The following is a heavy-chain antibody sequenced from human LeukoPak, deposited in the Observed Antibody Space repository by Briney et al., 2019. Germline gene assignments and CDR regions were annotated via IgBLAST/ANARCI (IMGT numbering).Heavy chain of an antibody. CDR1: GYTFTDYY. V-gene: IGHV1-69-2*01. Sequence: GASVKVSCKVSGYTFTDYYMHWVQQAPGKGLEWMGLVDPEDGKTIYAEKFQGRVTITADTSTDTAYMELSSLRSEDTAVYYCATGIAVAGIPYYFDYWGQGTLVTVSS. CDR3: ATGIAVAGIPYYFDY. J-gene: IGHJ4*02. D-gene: IGHD6-19*01. CDR2: VDPEDGKT.